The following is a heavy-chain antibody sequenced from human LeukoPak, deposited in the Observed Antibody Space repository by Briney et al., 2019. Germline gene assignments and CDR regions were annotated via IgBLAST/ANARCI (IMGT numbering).Heavy chain of an antibody. CDR2: VDAGSDNR. J-gene: IGHJ6*02. Sequence: ASVKVSCKASGYRYTSYSIHWVRQAPGQRLEWMGSVDAGSDNRKYSQKIQGRVTITSDTSASTAYMELSSLRSEDTAVYYCSRKYSSSSPYYYYGMDVWGQGTTVTVSS. D-gene: IGHD6-6*01. V-gene: IGHV1-3*01. CDR1: GYRYTSYS. CDR3: SRKYSSSSPYYYYGMDV.